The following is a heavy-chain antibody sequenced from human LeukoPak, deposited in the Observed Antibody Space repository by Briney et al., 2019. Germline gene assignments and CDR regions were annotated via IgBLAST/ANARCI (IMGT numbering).Heavy chain of an antibody. Sequence: GGSLRLSCAASGFTFSRYSMNWVRQAPGKGLEWVSAISGSGGSTYYADSVKGRFTISRDNSKNTLYLQMNSLRAEDTAVYYCAKDHSGYSYGYYFDYWGQGTLVTVSS. CDR1: GFTFSRYS. D-gene: IGHD5-18*01. CDR3: AKDHSGYSYGYYFDY. V-gene: IGHV3-23*01. J-gene: IGHJ4*02. CDR2: ISGSGGST.